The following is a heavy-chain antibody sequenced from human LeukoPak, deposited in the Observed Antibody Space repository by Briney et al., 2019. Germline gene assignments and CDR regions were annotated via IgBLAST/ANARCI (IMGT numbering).Heavy chain of an antibody. CDR1: GFTFSSYG. Sequence: GGSLRLSCAPSGFTFSSYGMHWVRQAPGKGLEGVAVIWSDGIKKYYGDSVKGRFTISRDNSKNMLYLQLNSLRAEDTAVYYCARDHSNALFHIDFWGQGTLVTVSS. D-gene: IGHD6-13*01. CDR2: IWSDGIKK. J-gene: IGHJ4*02. V-gene: IGHV3-33*01. CDR3: ARDHSNALFHIDF.